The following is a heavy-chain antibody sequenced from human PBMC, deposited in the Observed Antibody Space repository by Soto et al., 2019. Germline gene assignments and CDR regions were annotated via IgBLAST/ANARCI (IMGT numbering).Heavy chain of an antibody. CDR3: AKPRRATTVVTRYWYFDL. D-gene: IGHD4-17*01. CDR1: GFTFGAFA. CDR2: LSGGGGST. Sequence: PGGSLRLSCAASGFTFGAFAMAWVRQRPGNGLEWVSSLSGGGGSTYYNNSVRGRFTISRDNSNSTLFLQMNNLRAEDTAVYFCAKPRRATTVVTRYWYFDLWGRGTLVTVSS. V-gene: IGHV3-23*01. J-gene: IGHJ2*01.